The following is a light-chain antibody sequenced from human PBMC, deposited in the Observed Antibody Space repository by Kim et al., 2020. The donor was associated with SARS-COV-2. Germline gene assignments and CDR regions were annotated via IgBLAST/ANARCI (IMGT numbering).Light chain of an antibody. J-gene: IGLJ1*01. Sequence: SITITGTGTSSDVGGDNYVSWYQQHPGKAPKLMIYDVSNRPSGVSNRCSGSKSGNTASLTISGLQAEDEADYYCSSYTSSSTLGVFGTGTKVTVL. CDR1: SSDVGGDNY. CDR2: DVS. V-gene: IGLV2-14*03. CDR3: SSYTSSSTLGV.